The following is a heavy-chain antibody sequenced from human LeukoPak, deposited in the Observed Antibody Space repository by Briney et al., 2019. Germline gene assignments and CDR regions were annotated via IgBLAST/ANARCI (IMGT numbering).Heavy chain of an antibody. CDR1: GYIFTGYY. V-gene: IGHV1-2*02. J-gene: IGHJ3*02. Sequence: GASVKVSCKASGYIFTGYYIHWVRQAPGQGLEWVGWINPNSGDTHSAQNFQGRVTMTRDTSISTASMDLSRLRSDDTAVYYCARAPKNDAYDIWGRGTMVTVSS. CDR2: INPNSGDT. CDR3: ARAPKNDAYDI.